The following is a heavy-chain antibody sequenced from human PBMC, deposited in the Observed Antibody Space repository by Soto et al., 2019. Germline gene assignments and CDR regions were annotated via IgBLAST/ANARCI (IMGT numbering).Heavy chain of an antibody. CDR3: ARGGIVVVVAARDAFDI. J-gene: IGHJ3*02. CDR1: GGSISSGGYY. Sequence: QVQLQESGPGLVKPSQTLSLTCTVSGGSISSGGYYWSWIRQHPGKGLEWIGYIYYSGSTYYNPSLKGRCTISVDTSQNQFPLKLSSVTAADTAVYYGARGGIVVVVAARDAFDIWGQGTMVTVSS. V-gene: IGHV4-31*03. D-gene: IGHD2-15*01. CDR2: IYYSGST.